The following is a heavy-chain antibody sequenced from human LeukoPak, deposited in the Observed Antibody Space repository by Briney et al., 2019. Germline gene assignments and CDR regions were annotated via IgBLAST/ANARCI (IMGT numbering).Heavy chain of an antibody. CDR1: GGSISSSSYY. D-gene: IGHD3-22*01. V-gene: IGHV4-39*07. Sequence: PSETLSLTCTVSGGSISSSSYYWGWIRQPPGKGLEWIGSLYYSGSTYYNPSLKSRVTISVDTSKNQFSLKLSSVTAADTAVYYSARTYDSSGYYHGVFDYWGQGTLVTVSS. CDR3: ARTYDSSGYYHGVFDY. CDR2: LYYSGST. J-gene: IGHJ4*02.